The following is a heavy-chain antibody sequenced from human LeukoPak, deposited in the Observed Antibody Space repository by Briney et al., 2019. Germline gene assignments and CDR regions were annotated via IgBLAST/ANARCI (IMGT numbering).Heavy chain of an antibody. Sequence: GASVKVSCKASGYTFTSYGISWVRQAPGQGLEWMGWISAYNGNTNYAQKLQGRVTMTTDTSTSTAYMELRSLRSDDTAVYYCASKSSDHGELRFDYWGQGTLVTVSS. CDR1: GYTFTSYG. D-gene: IGHD4-17*01. CDR2: ISAYNGNT. J-gene: IGHJ4*02. CDR3: ASKSSDHGELRFDY. V-gene: IGHV1-18*01.